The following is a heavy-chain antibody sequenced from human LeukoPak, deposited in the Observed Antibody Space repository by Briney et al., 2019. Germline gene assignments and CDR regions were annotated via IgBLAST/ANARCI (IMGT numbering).Heavy chain of an antibody. J-gene: IGHJ6*03. CDR1: GGSFTIYY. CDR3: ARNGYYCIDV. V-gene: IGHV4-4*07. CDR2: IYTSGST. Sequence: SETLSLTCTVSGGSFTIYYWSWIRQPAGKGLEWIGRIYTSGSTNYNPSLKSRVTISVDKSKNQFSLNVNSLTAADTAVYYCARNGYYCIDVWGKGTTVTVSS. D-gene: IGHD2-8*01.